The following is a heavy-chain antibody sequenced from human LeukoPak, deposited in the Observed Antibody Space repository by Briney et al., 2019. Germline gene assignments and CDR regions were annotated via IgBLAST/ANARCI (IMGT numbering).Heavy chain of an antibody. CDR2: ISSSSRYI. D-gene: IGHD2-15*01. V-gene: IGHV3-21*04. CDR3: AALTAARGDAFDI. J-gene: IGHJ3*02. CDR1: GFTFSSYS. Sequence: GGSLRLSCAASGFTFSSYSMNWVRQAPGKGLEWVSSISSSSRYIYYADSVKGRFTISRDNAKNPLYLQMNSLRAEDTAVYYCAALTAARGDAFDIWGQGTMVTVSS.